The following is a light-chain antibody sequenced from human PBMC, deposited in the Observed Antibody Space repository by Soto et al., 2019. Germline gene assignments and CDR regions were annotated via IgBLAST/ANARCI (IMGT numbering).Light chain of an antibody. Sequence: GARVTITCRASQTVRTYLNWYQQKPGKTPTLLVYAASTLQSGVPSRFSGSGSETEFTLTITSLQPEDSATYYCQQRNSYPRTLGQGTKVDIK. CDR1: QTVRTY. J-gene: IGKJ2*01. CDR3: QQRNSYPRT. V-gene: IGKV1-9*01. CDR2: AAS.